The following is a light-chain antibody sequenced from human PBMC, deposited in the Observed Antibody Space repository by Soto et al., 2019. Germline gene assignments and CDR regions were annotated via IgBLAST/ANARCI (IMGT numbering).Light chain of an antibody. V-gene: IGKV1-5*03. Sequence: DIQMTQSPSTLSASVGDRVTITCRASQSISSWLAWYQQKPGKAPKLLIYKASSLESGVPSRFSSSGSGTEFTLTSSNLQPDDFATYYCQQYNSYPTFGGGTKVEIK. CDR2: KAS. CDR3: QQYNSYPT. J-gene: IGKJ4*01. CDR1: QSISSW.